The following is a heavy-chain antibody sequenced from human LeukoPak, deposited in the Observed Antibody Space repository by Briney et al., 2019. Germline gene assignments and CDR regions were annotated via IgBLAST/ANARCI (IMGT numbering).Heavy chain of an antibody. CDR1: GGSISGYY. Sequence: PSETLSLPCTVSGGSISGYYWTYLRPPPGKGREWFGYIYYRGRTDYNPSLRSRVTISVDTSKDQFSLKLSCVAVADTALYYCARGSYSGMDVWGQGTTVTVSS. D-gene: IGHD2-21*01. V-gene: IGHV4-59*01. CDR3: ARGSYSGMDV. J-gene: IGHJ6*02. CDR2: IYYRGRT.